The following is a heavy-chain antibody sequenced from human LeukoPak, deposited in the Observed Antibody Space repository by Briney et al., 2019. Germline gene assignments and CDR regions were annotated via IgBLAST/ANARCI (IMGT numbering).Heavy chain of an antibody. CDR3: AKGGVVRGVRFDY. CDR2: ISGSGGST. Sequence: AGGSLRLSCAASGFTFSSYAMSWVRQAPGKGLEWVSAISGSGGSTYYADSVKGRFTISRDNSKNTLYLQMNSLRAEDTAVYYCAKGGVVRGVRFDYWGQGTLVTVSS. CDR1: GFTFSSYA. V-gene: IGHV3-23*01. D-gene: IGHD3-10*01. J-gene: IGHJ4*02.